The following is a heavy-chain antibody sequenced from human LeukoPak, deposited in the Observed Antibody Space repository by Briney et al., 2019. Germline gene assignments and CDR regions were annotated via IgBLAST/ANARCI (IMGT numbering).Heavy chain of an antibody. CDR3: AKVAKYYYGSETYYFFEH. CDR2: ISSSGSSI. J-gene: IGHJ4*02. CDR1: GFTFSSYE. V-gene: IGHV3-48*03. D-gene: IGHD3-10*01. Sequence: PGGSLRLSCAASGFTFSSYEMNWVRQAPGKGLEWVSYISSSGSSIYYAGSVKGRFTISRDNAKNSLYLQMNSLRVEDTAVYYCAKVAKYYYGSETYYFFEHWGQGTPVTASS.